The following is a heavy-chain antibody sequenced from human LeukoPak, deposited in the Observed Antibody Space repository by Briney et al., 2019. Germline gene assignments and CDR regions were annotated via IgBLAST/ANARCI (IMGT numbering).Heavy chain of an antibody. J-gene: IGHJ5*02. CDR1: GGSISSGSYY. V-gene: IGHV4-61*02. CDR3: ARGVVVVPAATPANWFDP. CDR2: IYTSGST. Sequence: SETLSLTCTVSGGSISSGSYYWSWIRQPAGKGLEWIGRIYTSGSTNYNPSLKSRVTISVDTSKNQSSLKLSSVTAADTAVYYCARGVVVVPAATPANWFDPWGQGTLVTVSS. D-gene: IGHD2-2*01.